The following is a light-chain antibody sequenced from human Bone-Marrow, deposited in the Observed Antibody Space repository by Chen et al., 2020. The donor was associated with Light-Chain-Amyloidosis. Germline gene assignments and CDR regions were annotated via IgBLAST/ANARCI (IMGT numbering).Light chain of an antibody. J-gene: IGLJ3*02. CDR3: QVWDRSSDRPV. CDR1: NIGSTS. CDR2: DDS. Sequence: SYVLTQPSSVSVARGQTATIACGGKNIGSTSVHWYQQTPGQAPLLVVYDDSDRPSGIPERVSGSNSGNTATLTISRVEAGDEADYYCQVWDRSSDRPVFGGGTKLTVL. V-gene: IGLV3-21*02.